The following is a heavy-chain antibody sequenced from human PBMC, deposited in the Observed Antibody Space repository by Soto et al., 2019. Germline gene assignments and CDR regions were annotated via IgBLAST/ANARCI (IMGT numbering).Heavy chain of an antibody. Sequence: ASVKVSCKASGYTFTSYAMHWVRQAPGQGLEWMGWINAGNGNTKYSQKFQGRVTITADKSTSTAYMELSSLRSEDTAVYYCARQGKAAAADYWGQGTLVPVSS. V-gene: IGHV1-3*01. J-gene: IGHJ4*02. CDR2: INAGNGNT. CDR3: ARQGKAAAADY. D-gene: IGHD6-13*01. CDR1: GYTFTSYA.